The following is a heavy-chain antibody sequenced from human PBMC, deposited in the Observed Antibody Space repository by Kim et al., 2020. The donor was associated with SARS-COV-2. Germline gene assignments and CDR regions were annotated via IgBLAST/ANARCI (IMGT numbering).Heavy chain of an antibody. J-gene: IGHJ4*02. D-gene: IGHD3-10*01. Sequence: YAAPGKGRFTISKDDSKNTLYLQMNSLKTEDTAVYYCTTGVWFGELPFDYWGQGTLVTVSS. CDR3: TTGVWFGELPFDY. V-gene: IGHV3-15*01.